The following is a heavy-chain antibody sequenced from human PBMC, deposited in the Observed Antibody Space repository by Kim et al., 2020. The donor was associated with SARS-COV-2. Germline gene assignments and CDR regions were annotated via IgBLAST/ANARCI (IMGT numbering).Heavy chain of an antibody. CDR2: IKSKTDGGTT. CDR3: TTGPSVVVSYYYYGMDV. V-gene: IGHV3-15*01. CDR1: GFTFSNAW. Sequence: GGSLRLSCAASGFTFSNAWMSWVRQAPGKGLEWVGRIKSKTDGGTTDYAAPVKGRFTISRDDSKNTLYLQMNSLKTEDTAVYYCTTGPSVVVSYYYYGMDVGGQGTTVTVSS. J-gene: IGHJ6*02. D-gene: IGHD2-15*01.